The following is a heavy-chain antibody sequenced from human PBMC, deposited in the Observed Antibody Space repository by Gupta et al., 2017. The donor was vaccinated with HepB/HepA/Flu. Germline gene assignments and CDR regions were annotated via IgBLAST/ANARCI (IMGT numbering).Heavy chain of an antibody. CDR2: IDWDDDK. CDR1: GFSLSTSGMC. J-gene: IGHJ4*02. D-gene: IGHD6-19*01. Sequence: QVTLRESGPALVKPTQTLTLTCTFSGFSLSTSGMCVSWIRQPPGKALEWLARIDWDDDKYYSTSLKTRLTTSKDTSKNQVVLTMTNMDPVDTATYYCARIQYSSGWHDYWGQGTLVTVSS. V-gene: IGHV2-70*15. CDR3: ARIQYSSGWHDY.